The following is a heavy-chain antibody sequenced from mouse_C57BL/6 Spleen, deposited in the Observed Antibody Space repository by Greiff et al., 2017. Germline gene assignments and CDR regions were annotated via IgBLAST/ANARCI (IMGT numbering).Heavy chain of an antibody. Sequence: VQLVESGAELVRPGSSVKLSCKASGYTFTSYWLDWVKQRPGQGLEWIGNIYPSDSETHYNQKFKDKDTLTVNKSSITAYMQLSSLTSEDSAVYYCASEEGWGTGTTVTVSS. CDR2: IYPSDSET. V-gene: IGHV1-61*01. CDR3: ASEEG. CDR1: GYTFTSYW. J-gene: IGHJ1*03.